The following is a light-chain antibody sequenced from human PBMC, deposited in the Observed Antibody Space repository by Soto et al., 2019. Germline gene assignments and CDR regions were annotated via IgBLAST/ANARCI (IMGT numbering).Light chain of an antibody. V-gene: IGLV2-11*01. Sequence: QSVLTQPHSVSGSPGQSVTISCTGTSSDVGGYNYVSWYQQHPGKAPKLMIYDVTKRPSGVPDRFSGSKSGNTASLTISGLQAEDEADYYCCSYVGSDSSYVFGTGTKVTVL. CDR1: SSDVGGYNY. CDR3: CSYVGSDSSYV. J-gene: IGLJ1*01. CDR2: DVT.